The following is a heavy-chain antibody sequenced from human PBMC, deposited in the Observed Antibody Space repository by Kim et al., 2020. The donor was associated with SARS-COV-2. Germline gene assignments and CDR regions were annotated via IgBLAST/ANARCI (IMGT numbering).Heavy chain of an antibody. CDR2: IYYSGST. D-gene: IGHD5-12*01. CDR3: ASSHGAGLRAFPGGRYLPDGMDV. V-gene: IGHV4-39*07. CDR1: GGSISSSSYY. J-gene: IGHJ6*02. Sequence: SETLSLTCTVSGGSISSSSYYWGWIRQPPGKGLEWIGSIYYSGSTYYNPSLKSRVTISVDTSKNQFSLKLSSVTAADTAVYYCASSHGAGLRAFPGGRYLPDGMDVWGQGTTVTVSS.